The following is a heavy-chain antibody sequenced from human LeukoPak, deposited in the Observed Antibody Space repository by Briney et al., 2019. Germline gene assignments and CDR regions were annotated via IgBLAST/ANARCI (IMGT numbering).Heavy chain of an antibody. D-gene: IGHD1-26*01. CDR1: GFMFRSYA. CDR3: AKVRGSGSYRDFEY. J-gene: IGHJ4*02. V-gene: IGHV3-23*01. Sequence: GGSLRLSCAASGFMFRSYAMSWVRQAPGKGLEWVSAISSSGGNINYADSVKGRFTISRDNSKNTLYLQMNSLRAEDTAVYYCAKVRGSGSYRDFEYWGQGTLVKVSS. CDR2: ISSSGGNI.